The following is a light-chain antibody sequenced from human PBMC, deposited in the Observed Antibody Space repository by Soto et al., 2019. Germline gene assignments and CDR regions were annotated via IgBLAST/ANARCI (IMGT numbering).Light chain of an antibody. Sequence: DTQMTQSPSAVSASVGDRVNITCRATQGVSSWLAWYQQKPGKPPKLLIYAASSLESGVPSRFSGSGSGTDFTLTINSLQPEDFATYYCQQTNSFPRTFGQGTKVEI. J-gene: IGKJ1*01. CDR3: QQTNSFPRT. CDR2: AAS. CDR1: QGVSSW. V-gene: IGKV1-12*01.